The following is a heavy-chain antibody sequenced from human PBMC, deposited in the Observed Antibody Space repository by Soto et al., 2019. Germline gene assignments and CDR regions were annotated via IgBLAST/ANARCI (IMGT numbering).Heavy chain of an antibody. V-gene: IGHV3-33*01. D-gene: IGHD3-10*01. J-gene: IGHJ2*01. CDR1: GFTFSSYG. Sequence: QVQLVESGGGVVQPGRSLRLSCAASGFTFSSYGMHWVRRAPGKGLEWVAVIWYDGSNKYYADSVKGRFTISRDNSKNTLYLQMNSLRAEDTAVYYCARDPSGWGADWYFDLWGRGTLVTVSS. CDR3: ARDPSGWGADWYFDL. CDR2: IWYDGSNK.